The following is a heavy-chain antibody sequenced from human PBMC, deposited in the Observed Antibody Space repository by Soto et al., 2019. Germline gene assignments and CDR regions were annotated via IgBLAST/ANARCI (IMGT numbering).Heavy chain of an antibody. J-gene: IGHJ4*02. V-gene: IGHV3-30-3*01. CDR2: ISYDGSNK. CDR3: PDLYSSGWYEPFDY. CDR1: GFTFSSYA. D-gene: IGHD6-19*01. Sequence: PGGSLRLSCAASGFTFSSYAMHWVRQAPGKGLEWVAVISYDGSNKYYADSVKGRFTISRDNSKNTLYLQMNSLRAEDTAVYYCPDLYSSGWYEPFDYWGQGTLVTVSS.